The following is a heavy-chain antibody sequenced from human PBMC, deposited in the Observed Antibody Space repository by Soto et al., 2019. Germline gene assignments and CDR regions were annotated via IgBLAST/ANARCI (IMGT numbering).Heavy chain of an antibody. Sequence: SETLSLTCTVSGGSISSGGYYWSWIRQHPGKGLEWIGYIYYSGSTYYNPSLKSRVTISVDTSKNQFSLKLSSVTAADTAVYYCARDSWVWRAAAGYFDYWGQGTLVTVSS. D-gene: IGHD6-13*01. CDR2: IYYSGST. J-gene: IGHJ4*02. V-gene: IGHV4-31*03. CDR1: GGSISSGGYY. CDR3: ARDSWVWRAAAGYFDY.